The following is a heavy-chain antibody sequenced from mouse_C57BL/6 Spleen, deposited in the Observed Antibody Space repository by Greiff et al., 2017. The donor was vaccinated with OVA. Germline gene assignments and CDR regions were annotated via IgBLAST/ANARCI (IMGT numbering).Heavy chain of an antibody. J-gene: IGHJ3*01. V-gene: IGHV1-54*01. CDR1: GYAFTNYL. D-gene: IGHD2-5*01. CDR3: ARRDSNYEAWFAY. Sequence: VQLQQSGAELVRPGTSVKVSCKASGYAFTNYLIEWVKQRPGQGLEWIGVINPGSGGTNYNEKFKGKATLTADKSSSTAYMQLSSLTSEDSAVYFCARRDSNYEAWFAYWGQGTLVTISA. CDR2: INPGSGGT.